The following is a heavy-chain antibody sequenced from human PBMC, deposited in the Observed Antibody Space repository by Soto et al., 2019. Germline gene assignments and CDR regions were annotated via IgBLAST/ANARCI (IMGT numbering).Heavy chain of an antibody. V-gene: IGHV5-51*01. CDR3: ARRDVFDV. CDR2: IYPGDSDT. J-gene: IGHJ3*01. CDR1: GYIFTTYW. Sequence: LVESLKISCKASGYIFTTYWIGWVRQMPGKGLEWMGIIYPGDSDTKYSPSFQGQITISADKSISTAYLQWSSLKASDTAMYYCARRDVFDVWGQGTMVNVSS.